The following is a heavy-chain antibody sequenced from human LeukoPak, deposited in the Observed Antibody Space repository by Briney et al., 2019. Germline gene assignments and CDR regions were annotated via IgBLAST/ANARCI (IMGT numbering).Heavy chain of an antibody. Sequence: ASVKVSCKASGYSFTGHYMHWVRQAPGQGLEWMGWINPKSGGTNYAQKFQGRVTMTRDTSISTAYMELSSLRSEDTAVYYCARDRYDSSGYESDYWGQGTLVTVSS. CDR3: ARDRYDSSGYESDY. V-gene: IGHV1-2*02. CDR2: INPKSGGT. CDR1: GYSFTGHY. D-gene: IGHD3-22*01. J-gene: IGHJ4*02.